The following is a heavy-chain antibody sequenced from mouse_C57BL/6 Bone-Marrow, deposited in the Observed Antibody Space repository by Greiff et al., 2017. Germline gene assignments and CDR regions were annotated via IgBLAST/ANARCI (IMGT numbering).Heavy chain of an antibody. CDR3: ASFITTVVAPPWYFDV. J-gene: IGHJ1*03. Sequence: VEPGASVKMSCKASGYTFTDYYMNWVKQSHGKSLEWIGVINPYNGGTSYNQKFKGKATLTVDKSSSTAYMELNSLTSEDSAVYYCASFITTVVAPPWYFDVWGTGTTVTVSS. V-gene: IGHV1-19*01. CDR2: INPYNGGT. CDR1: GYTFTDYY. D-gene: IGHD1-1*01.